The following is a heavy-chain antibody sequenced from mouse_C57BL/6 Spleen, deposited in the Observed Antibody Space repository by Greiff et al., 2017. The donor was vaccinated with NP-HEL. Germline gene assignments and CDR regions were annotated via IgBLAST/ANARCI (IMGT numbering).Heavy chain of an antibody. J-gene: IGHJ4*01. CDR1: GFSFNTYA. V-gene: IGHV10-1*01. CDR3: VTTAQVFYAMDY. Sequence: EVKLLESGGGLVQPKGSLKLSCAASGFSFNTYAMNWVRQAPGKGLEWVARIRSKSNNYATYSADSVKDRFTISRDDSESMLYLQMNNLKTEDTAMYYCVTTAQVFYAMDYWGQGTSVTVSS. CDR2: IRSKSNNYAT. D-gene: IGHD3-2*02.